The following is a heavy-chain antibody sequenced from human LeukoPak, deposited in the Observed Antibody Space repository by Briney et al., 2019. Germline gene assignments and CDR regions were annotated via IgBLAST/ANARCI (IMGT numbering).Heavy chain of an antibody. V-gene: IGHV4-59*01. Sequence: SETLSLTCTVSGGSISSYYWSWIRQPPGKGLEWIGYIYYSGSTNYNPSLKSRVTISVDTSKNQFSLKLSSVTAADTAVYYCARGIAFAYWGQGTLVTVSS. D-gene: IGHD6-13*01. CDR3: ARGIAFAY. J-gene: IGHJ4*02. CDR2: IYYSGST. CDR1: GGSISSYY.